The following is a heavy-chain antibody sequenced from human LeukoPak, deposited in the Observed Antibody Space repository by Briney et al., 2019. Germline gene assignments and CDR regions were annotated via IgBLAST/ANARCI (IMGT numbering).Heavy chain of an antibody. V-gene: IGHV3-53*01. CDR1: GGTFSGYY. J-gene: IGHJ5*02. CDR3: ARAIFFKDGYSSGYWFDP. Sequence: WGTLSLSCAASGGTFSGYYLSWVRQPPGKGLEWVWEINHSGSTYYDASLKGRFTISVDNSKNTLYLQMNSLRAEDTAVYYCARAIFFKDGYSSGYWFDPWGQGTLVTVSS. CDR2: INHSGST. D-gene: IGHD2-21*01.